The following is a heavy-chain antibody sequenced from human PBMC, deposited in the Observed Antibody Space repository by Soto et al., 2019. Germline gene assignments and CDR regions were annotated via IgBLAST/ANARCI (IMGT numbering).Heavy chain of an antibody. V-gene: IGHV1-69*13. CDR3: ARTESGSYTPPFDY. CDR1: GVTFSSYA. D-gene: IGHD1-26*01. CDR2: IIPIFGTA. Sequence: GASVKVSCKASGVTFSSYAISWVRQAPGQGLEWMGGIIPIFGTANYAQKFQGRVTITADESTSTAYMELSSLRSEDTAVYYCARTESGSYTPPFDYWGQGTLVTVSS. J-gene: IGHJ4*02.